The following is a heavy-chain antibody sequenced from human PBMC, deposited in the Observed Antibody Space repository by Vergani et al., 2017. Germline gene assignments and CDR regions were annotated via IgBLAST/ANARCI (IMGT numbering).Heavy chain of an antibody. CDR2: IYPGDSDT. D-gene: IGHD2-15*01. CDR1: GYSFTSYW. CDR3: ARSPRGYCSGGSCYEDWFDP. V-gene: IGHV5-51*01. J-gene: IGHJ5*02. Sequence: EVQLVQSGAEVKKPGESLKISCKGSGYSFTSYWIGWARQMPGKGLEWMGIIYPGDSDTRYSPSFQGQVTISADKSISTAYLQWSSLKASDTAMYYCARSPRGYCSGGSCYEDWFDPWGQGTLVTVSS.